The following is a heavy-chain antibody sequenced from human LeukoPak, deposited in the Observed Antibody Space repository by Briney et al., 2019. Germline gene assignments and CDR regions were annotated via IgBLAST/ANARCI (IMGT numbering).Heavy chain of an antibody. CDR1: GGSISGYY. J-gene: IGHJ4*02. CDR2: IYYSGST. D-gene: IGHD3-9*01. Sequence: SETLSLTCTVSGGSISGYYWSWIRQPPGKGLEWIGYIYYSGSTYYNPSLKSRVTISVDTSKNQFSLKLSSVTAADTAVYYCARGRLRYFDWLSSPDFDYWGQGTLVTVSS. V-gene: IGHV4-30-4*01. CDR3: ARGRLRYFDWLSSPDFDY.